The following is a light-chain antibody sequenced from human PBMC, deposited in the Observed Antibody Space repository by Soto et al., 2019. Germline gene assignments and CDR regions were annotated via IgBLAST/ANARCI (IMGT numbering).Light chain of an antibody. J-gene: IGLJ1*01. CDR1: SSDVGGYNY. CDR2: EVN. Sequence: QSSLTQPPSASQTPGQSVAISCTRTSSDVGGYNYVSWYQQHPGKAPRLMICEVNTRPSGIPDRFSGSKSGNTASLTVSGLQGEDEADYCCSSYAGSSNVFGTGTKVTV. CDR3: SSYAGSSNV. V-gene: IGLV2-8*01.